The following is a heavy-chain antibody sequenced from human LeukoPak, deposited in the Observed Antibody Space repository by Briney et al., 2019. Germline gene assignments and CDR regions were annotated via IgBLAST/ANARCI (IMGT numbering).Heavy chain of an antibody. CDR3: ARTYSSSLCLNY. CDR1: GYSISSGYY. CDR2: IYHSGTT. D-gene: IGHD6-13*01. J-gene: IGHJ4*02. V-gene: IGHV4-38-2*01. Sequence: SETLSLTCSVSGYSISSGYYWDWIRQPPGKGLEWIGTIYHSGTTYYNPSLKSRVTISVDTSKNQFSLKLSSVTAADTAVYYCARTYSSSLCLNYWGQGTLVTVSS.